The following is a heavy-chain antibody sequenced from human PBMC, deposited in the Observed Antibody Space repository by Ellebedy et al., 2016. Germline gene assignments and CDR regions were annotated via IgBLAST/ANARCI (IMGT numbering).Heavy chain of an antibody. Sequence: GESLKISCAASGFTFSTYGMSWVRQAPGKGLEWVSAIGGSGVSRYYADSVKGRFTISRDSSKNTLYLQLNSLRAEDTAVYYCAKIIGPYPTTPFDNWGQGTLITVSS. J-gene: IGHJ4*02. D-gene: IGHD1-14*01. V-gene: IGHV3-23*01. CDR3: AKIIGPYPTTPFDN. CDR2: IGGSGVSR. CDR1: GFTFSTYG.